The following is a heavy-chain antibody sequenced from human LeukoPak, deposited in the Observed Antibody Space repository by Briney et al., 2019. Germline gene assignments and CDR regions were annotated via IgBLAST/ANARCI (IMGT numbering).Heavy chain of an antibody. CDR1: GYTFSSYY. CDR3: ATDTAMVRVSGNFDY. J-gene: IGHJ4*02. V-gene: IGHV1-46*01. Sequence: ASVKVSCKASGYTFSSYYMHWVRQAPGQGLEWMGVFNPSGGSTSYAQKFQGRVTMTTDTSTSTAYMELRSLRSDDTAVYYCATDTAMVRVSGNFDYWGQGTLVTVSS. D-gene: IGHD5-18*01. CDR2: FNPSGGST.